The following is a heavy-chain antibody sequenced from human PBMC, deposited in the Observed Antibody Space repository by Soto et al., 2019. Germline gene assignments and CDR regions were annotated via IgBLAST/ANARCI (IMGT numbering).Heavy chain of an antibody. CDR1: GGSISSYY. CDR3: ARQSCSSTSCYSWVSWFDP. D-gene: IGHD2-2*01. CDR2: IYYSGST. V-gene: IGHV4-59*08. J-gene: IGHJ5*02. Sequence: QVQLQESGPGLVKPSETLSLTCTVSGGSISSYYWSWIRQPPGKGLEWVGHIYYSGSTNYNPSLKSRLTISVDTSKNQFSLKLSSVTAADTAVYYCARQSCSSTSCYSWVSWFDPWGQGTLVTVSS.